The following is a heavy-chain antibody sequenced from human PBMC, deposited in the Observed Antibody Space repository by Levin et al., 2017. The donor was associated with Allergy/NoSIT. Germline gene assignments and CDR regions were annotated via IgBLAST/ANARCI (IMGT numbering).Heavy chain of an antibody. J-gene: IGHJ4*02. CDR1: GFTFSSYA. CDR2: INNNGGGT. Sequence: ASVKVSCAASGFTFSSYAMSWVRQAPGKGLEWNSAINNNGGGTYYADSVKGRFTISRDNSKNTLYLQMNSLRAEDTAVYYCAKDPQTTVALGYWGQGTLVTVSS. CDR3: AKDPQTTVALGY. D-gene: IGHD4-17*01. V-gene: IGHV3-23*01.